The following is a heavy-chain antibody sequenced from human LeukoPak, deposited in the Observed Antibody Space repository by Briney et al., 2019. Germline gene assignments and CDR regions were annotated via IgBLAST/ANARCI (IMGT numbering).Heavy chain of an antibody. D-gene: IGHD3-22*01. CDR3: AGGEYDSSGYYTLLDY. CDR1: GGSISSYY. V-gene: IGHV4-59*01. Sequence: PSETLSLTCTVSGGSISSYYWSWIRQPPGKGLEWIGYIYYSGSTNYNPSLKSRVTISVHTSKNQFSLKLSSVTAADTAVYYCAGGEYDSSGYYTLLDYWAREPWSPSPQ. J-gene: IGHJ4*02. CDR2: IYYSGST.